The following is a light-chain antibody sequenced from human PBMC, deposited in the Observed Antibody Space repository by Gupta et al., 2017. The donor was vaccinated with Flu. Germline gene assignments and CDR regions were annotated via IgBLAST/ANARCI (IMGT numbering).Light chain of an antibody. CDR3: SAYGCRHNWL. CDR1: SSDVGGYNF. CDR2: EVN. Sequence: QSALTQPPSASGSPVQSATISCTGTSSDVGGYNFVSWYQKHPGGAPKLMIYEVNKRPFGVPDRFSGSKSGNTASRTVSGLQSEDEAEYYCSAYGCRHNWLFGGGTKLAVL. V-gene: IGLV2-8*01. J-gene: IGLJ3*02.